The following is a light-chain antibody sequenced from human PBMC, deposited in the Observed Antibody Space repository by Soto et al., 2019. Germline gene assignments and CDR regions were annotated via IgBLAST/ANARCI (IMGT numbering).Light chain of an antibody. Sequence: DIQMTQSPSTLSASVGDRVTITCRASQSISSCLAWYQQKPGKAPKLLIYDASSLESGVPSRFSGSGSGTEFTLTISSLQPDDFATYYCQQYNSYSPAWTFGQGTKVDIK. J-gene: IGKJ1*01. V-gene: IGKV1-5*01. CDR1: QSISSC. CDR2: DAS. CDR3: QQYNSYSPAWT.